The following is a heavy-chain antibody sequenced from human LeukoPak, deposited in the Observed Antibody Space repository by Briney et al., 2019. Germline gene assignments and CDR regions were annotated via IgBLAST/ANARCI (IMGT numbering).Heavy chain of an antibody. Sequence: PGGSLRLSCAASGFTFSSYAMSWVRQPPGTGLEWIGTIFYTGRTYYTPSLMSRVTISVDTSENQFSLRLSYVTAADTAMYFCMRHEEDDGYNAKPFDFWGQGTQVTVSS. CDR1: GFTFSSYA. D-gene: IGHD5-24*01. CDR3: MRHEEDDGYNAKPFDF. J-gene: IGHJ4*02. CDR2: IFYTGRT. V-gene: IGHV4-39*01.